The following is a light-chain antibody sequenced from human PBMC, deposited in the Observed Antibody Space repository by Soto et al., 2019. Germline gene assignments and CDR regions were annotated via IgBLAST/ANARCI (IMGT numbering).Light chain of an antibody. CDR3: SSYAGSSVV. Sequence: QSVLTQPPSASGSPGQSVTISCTGSSSDVGGYNYVSWYQHHPGKAPKLMIYEVTKRPSGVPARFSGSKSGNTASLTVSGLQDEDEADYFCSSYAGSSVVFGGGTKLTVL. J-gene: IGLJ2*01. V-gene: IGLV2-8*01. CDR1: SSDVGGYNY. CDR2: EVT.